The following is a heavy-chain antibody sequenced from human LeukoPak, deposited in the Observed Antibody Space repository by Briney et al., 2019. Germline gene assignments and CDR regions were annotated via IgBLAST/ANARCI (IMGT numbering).Heavy chain of an antibody. V-gene: IGHV1-69*05. J-gene: IGHJ5*02. CDR1: GGTFSSYA. CDR2: IIPIFGTA. CDR3: ARDQELRRGWFDP. D-gene: IGHD1-7*01. Sequence: SVKVSCKASGGTFSSYAISWVRQAPGQGLEWMGGIIPIFGTANYAQKFQGRVTITTDEPTSTAYMELSSLRSEDTAVYYCARDQELRRGWFDPWGQGTLVTVSS.